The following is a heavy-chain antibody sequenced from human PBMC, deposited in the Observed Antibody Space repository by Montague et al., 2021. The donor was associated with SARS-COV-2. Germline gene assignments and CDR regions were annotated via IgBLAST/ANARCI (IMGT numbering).Heavy chain of an antibody. J-gene: IGHJ4*02. V-gene: IGHV4-34*01. Sequence: SETLSLTCAVYGGSFSDYFWTWIRQPPGKGLEWIGEINHRGTSNYNPSLKSRVSISVDTSKNQFSLYLGSVTAADTAVFYCARQQAAARGAYFDYWGQGTLVTVSS. CDR1: GGSFSDYF. CDR2: INHRGTS. CDR3: ARQQAAARGAYFDY. D-gene: IGHD6-13*01.